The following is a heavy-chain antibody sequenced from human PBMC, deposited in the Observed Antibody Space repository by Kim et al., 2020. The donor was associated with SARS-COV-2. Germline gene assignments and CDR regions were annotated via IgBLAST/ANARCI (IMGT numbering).Heavy chain of an antibody. CDR1: GFTFSSYA. D-gene: IGHD6-19*01. J-gene: IGHJ5*02. CDR2: ISYDGSNK. V-gene: IGHV3-30*04. Sequence: GGSLRLSCAASGFTFSSYAMHWVRQAPGKGLEWVAVISYDGSNKYYADSVKGRFTISRDNSKNTLYLQMNSLRAEDTAVYYCARDKLPGIAVAGTLPFDPWGQGTLVTVSS. CDR3: ARDKLPGIAVAGTLPFDP.